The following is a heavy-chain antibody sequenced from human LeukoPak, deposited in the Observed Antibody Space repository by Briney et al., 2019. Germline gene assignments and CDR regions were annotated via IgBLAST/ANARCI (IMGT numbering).Heavy chain of an antibody. V-gene: IGHV1-18*04. CDR2: ISAYNGHT. J-gene: IGHJ4*02. CDR1: GYAFSSYG. Sequence: ASVKVSCKAPGYAFSSYGINWVRQAPGQGLEWMGWISAYNGHTNYVQKMQGRVTMTTDTSTNTAYMELRSLRSDDTAVYYCARGPGIAVAGVFDYWGQGSLVTVSS. CDR3: ARGPGIAVAGVFDY. D-gene: IGHD6-19*01.